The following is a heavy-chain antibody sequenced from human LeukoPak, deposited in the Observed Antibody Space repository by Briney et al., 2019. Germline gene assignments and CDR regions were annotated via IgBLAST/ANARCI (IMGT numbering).Heavy chain of an antibody. V-gene: IGHV4-34*01. D-gene: IGHD3-3*01. CDR1: GGSFSGYY. J-gene: IGHJ4*02. Sequence: SETLSLTCAVYGGSFSGYYWSWICQPPGKGLEWIGEINHSGSTNYNPSLKSRVTISVDTSKNQFSLKLSSVTAADTAVYYCARVAYSDYDFWSGYYERPYYFDYWGQGTLVTVSS. CDR2: INHSGST. CDR3: ARVAYSDYDFWSGYYERPYYFDY.